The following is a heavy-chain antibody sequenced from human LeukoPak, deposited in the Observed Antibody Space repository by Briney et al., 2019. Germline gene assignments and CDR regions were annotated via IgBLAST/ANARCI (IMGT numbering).Heavy chain of an antibody. CDR2: MNPNSGNT. Sequence: ASVTVSCKASGYTFTIYDINWVRQATGQGLEWMGWMNPNSGNTGYAQKFQGRVTMTRNTSISTAYMELSSLRSEDTAVYYCARQEYYDSSGSNDWGQGTLVTVSS. D-gene: IGHD3-22*01. CDR1: GYTFTIYD. CDR3: ARQEYYDSSGSND. J-gene: IGHJ4*02. V-gene: IGHV1-8*01.